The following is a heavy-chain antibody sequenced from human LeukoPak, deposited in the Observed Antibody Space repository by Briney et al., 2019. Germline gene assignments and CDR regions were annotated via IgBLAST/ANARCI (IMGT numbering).Heavy chain of an antibody. J-gene: IGHJ4*02. V-gene: IGHV4-34*01. D-gene: IGHD6-19*01. CDR3: ATTGYSSGWYLGY. CDR1: GGSFSGYY. CDR2: INHSGST. Sequence: KTSETLSLTCAVYGGSFSGYYWSWIRQPPGKGLEWIGEINHSGSTNYNPSLKSRVTISVDTSKNQSSLKLSSVTAADTAVYYCATTGYSSGWYLGYWGQGTLVTVSS.